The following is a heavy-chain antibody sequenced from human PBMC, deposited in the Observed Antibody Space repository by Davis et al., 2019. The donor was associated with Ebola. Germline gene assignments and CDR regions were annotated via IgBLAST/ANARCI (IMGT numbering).Heavy chain of an antibody. CDR2: ISSSSSYI. Sequence: PGGSLRLSCAASGFTFSSYSMNWVRQAPGKGLEWVSSISSSSSYIYYADSVKGRFTISRDNAKNSLYLQMNSLRAEDTAVYYCARDLVVPAAIRGPFDYWGQGTLVTVSS. V-gene: IGHV3-21*01. J-gene: IGHJ4*02. CDR3: ARDLVVPAAIRGPFDY. D-gene: IGHD2-2*02. CDR1: GFTFSSYS.